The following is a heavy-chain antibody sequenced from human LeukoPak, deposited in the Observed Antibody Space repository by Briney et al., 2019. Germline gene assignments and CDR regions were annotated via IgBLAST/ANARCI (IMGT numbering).Heavy chain of an antibody. V-gene: IGHV3-30*02. J-gene: IGHJ5*02. Sequence: PGGSLRLSCAASGFTFSSYGMHWVRQAPGKGLEWVAVIWYDGSNKYYADSVKGRFTISRDNSKNTLYLQMNSLRAEDTAVYYCAKDLSGWLQLPWGQGTLVTVSS. CDR1: GFTFSSYG. D-gene: IGHD5-24*01. CDR3: AKDLSGWLQLP. CDR2: IWYDGSNK.